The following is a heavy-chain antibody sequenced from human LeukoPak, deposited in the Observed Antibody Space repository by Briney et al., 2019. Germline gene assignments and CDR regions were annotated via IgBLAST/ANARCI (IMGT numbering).Heavy chain of an antibody. CDR2: ISSSSSSI. CDR1: RFTFSSYS. CDR3: AKGSGWEASYFMDV. V-gene: IGHV3-48*01. J-gene: IGHJ6*04. Sequence: GGSLRLSCAASRFTFSSYSMNWVRQAPGKGLEWVSYISSSSSSIYYADSVKGRFTISRDNAKNSLYLQMNSLRAEDTAVYFCAKGSGWEASYFMDVWGKGTTVTISS. D-gene: IGHD1-26*01.